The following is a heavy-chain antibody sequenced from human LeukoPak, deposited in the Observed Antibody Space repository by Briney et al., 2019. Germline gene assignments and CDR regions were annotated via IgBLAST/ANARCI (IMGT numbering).Heavy chain of an antibody. V-gene: IGHV4-34*01. CDR2: INHSGST. CDR3: AGGKGYDILTGFPRPYYYYGMDV. J-gene: IGHJ6*02. CDR1: GGSISSYY. D-gene: IGHD3-9*01. Sequence: SETLSLTCTVSGGSISSYYWSWIRQPPGKGLEWIGEINHSGSTNYNPSLKSRVTISVDTSKNQFSLKLSSVTAADTAVYYCAGGKGYDILTGFPRPYYYYGMDVWGQGTTVTVSS.